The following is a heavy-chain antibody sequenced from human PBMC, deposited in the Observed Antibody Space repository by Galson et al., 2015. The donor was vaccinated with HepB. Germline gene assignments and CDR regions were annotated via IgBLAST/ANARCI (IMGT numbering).Heavy chain of an antibody. CDR1: GFIFSGSG. J-gene: IGHJ4*02. Sequence: SLRLSCAASGFIFSGSGMHWVRQAPGKGLEWVAVMWSEGSNKYYAESVKGRFTISRDNSNNTLYLQMSSLRVEDTAVYYCVKEGSVGSGSDFFDFWGQGTLVTVSS. V-gene: IGHV3-33*06. CDR2: MWSEGSNK. CDR3: VKEGSVGSGSDFFDF. D-gene: IGHD3-10*01.